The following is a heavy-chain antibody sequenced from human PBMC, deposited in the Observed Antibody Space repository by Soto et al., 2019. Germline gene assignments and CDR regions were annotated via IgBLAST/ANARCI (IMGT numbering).Heavy chain of an antibody. V-gene: IGHV3-23*01. CDR1: GVTFRNYA. J-gene: IGHJ5*02. D-gene: IGHD5-12*01. CDR2: ISASSSSR. CDR3: ARLSGYEWDNRFDL. Sequence: QAGGSLRLSCADSGVTFRNYAMTWVRQAPGRGLEWVSTISASSSSRYYSDSVKGRFTISRDNFKNTLYLQMNSLRVEDTALYYCARLSGYEWDNRFDLWGQGTQVTVSS.